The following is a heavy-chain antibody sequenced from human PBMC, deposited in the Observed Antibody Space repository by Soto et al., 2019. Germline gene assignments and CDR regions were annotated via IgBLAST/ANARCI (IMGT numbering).Heavy chain of an antibody. J-gene: IGHJ6*03. CDR3: ARTVLGPDLVADSFVDYYYYMDV. Sequence: QVQLQESGPGLVRPSETLSLTCTVSGGSISNFYWSWIRQPPGKGLEWIGYVYYTGSTSYNPSLKRRVTFSADSSRGQCSLRLNSVTAADTAVYYCARTVLGPDLVADSFVDYYYYMDVWGQGTTVTVSS. CDR2: VYYTGST. CDR1: GGSISNFY. D-gene: IGHD3-16*01. V-gene: IGHV4-59*08.